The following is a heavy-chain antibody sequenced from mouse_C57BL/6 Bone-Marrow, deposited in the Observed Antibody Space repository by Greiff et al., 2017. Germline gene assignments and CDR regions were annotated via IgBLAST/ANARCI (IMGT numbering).Heavy chain of an antibody. CDR3: AREASIYYDYDKAFAY. Sequence: QVQLQQSGPELVKPGASVKISCKASGYAFSSSWMNWVKQRPGKGLEWIGRIYPGDGDTNYNGKFKGKATLTADTSSSTAYMQLSSLTSEDSAVYVCAREASIYYDYDKAFAYWGQGTLVTVSA. CDR1: GYAFSSSW. CDR2: IYPGDGDT. V-gene: IGHV1-82*01. D-gene: IGHD2-4*01. J-gene: IGHJ3*01.